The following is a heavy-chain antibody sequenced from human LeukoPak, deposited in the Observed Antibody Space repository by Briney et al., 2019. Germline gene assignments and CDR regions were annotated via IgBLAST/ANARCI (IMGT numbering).Heavy chain of an antibody. CDR2: ITISGHTR. Sequence: GGSLRLSCEASGFDFRNYYMSWVRQAPGKGLEWIADITISGHTRNYVDSVKGRFTISRDNAGTSLHLQMNSLTVEDTGVYYCARGDPHADLWGQGTLVTVSS. CDR3: ARGDPHADL. V-gene: IGHV3-11*01. J-gene: IGHJ5*02. CDR1: GFDFRNYY.